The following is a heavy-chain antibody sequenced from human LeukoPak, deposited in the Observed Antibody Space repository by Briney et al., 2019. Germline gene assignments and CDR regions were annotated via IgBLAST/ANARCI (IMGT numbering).Heavy chain of an antibody. Sequence: ASVKVSCKASGYTFTGYYMHWVRQAPGQGLEWMGRINPNSGGTNYAQKFQGRVTMTSDTSISTAYMGLSRLRSDDTAVYYCARGPIKQWLWFPPDYWGQGTLVTVSS. V-gene: IGHV1-2*06. CDR2: INPNSGGT. D-gene: IGHD6-19*01. CDR3: ARGPIKQWLWFPPDY. CDR1: GYTFTGYY. J-gene: IGHJ4*02.